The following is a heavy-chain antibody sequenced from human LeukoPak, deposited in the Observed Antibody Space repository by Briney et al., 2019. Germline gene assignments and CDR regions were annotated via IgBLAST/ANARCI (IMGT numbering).Heavy chain of an antibody. CDR1: GGSINNYY. Sequence: SETLSLTCTVSGGSINNYYWSWIRQPAGKGLEWIGRIYSSGSSKYNPSLKSRVTMSVDTSKNQFSLRLTSVTAADTAVYYCAKDRYENSGYQNWFDPWGQGTLVTVSS. CDR2: IYSSGSS. J-gene: IGHJ5*02. V-gene: IGHV4-4*07. D-gene: IGHD3-22*01. CDR3: AKDRYENSGYQNWFDP.